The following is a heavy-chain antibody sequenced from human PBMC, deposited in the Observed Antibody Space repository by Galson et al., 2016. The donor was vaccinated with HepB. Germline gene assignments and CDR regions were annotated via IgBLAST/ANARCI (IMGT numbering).Heavy chain of an antibody. CDR2: VWYDEINK. CDR1: GFTFNSYG. Sequence: SLRLSCAASGFTFNSYGMHWVRQAPGKGLEWVALVWYDEINKFYRDSVKGRFTISRDNSKNTLYLQMNNLRAEDTAVYYCASGTTMTPDYFDYWGQGTLVTFSS. J-gene: IGHJ4*02. D-gene: IGHD4-17*01. CDR3: ASGTTMTPDYFDY. V-gene: IGHV3-33*01.